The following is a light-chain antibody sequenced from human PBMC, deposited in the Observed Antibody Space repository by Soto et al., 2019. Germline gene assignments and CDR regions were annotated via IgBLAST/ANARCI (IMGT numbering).Light chain of an antibody. Sequence: IHMTHSPSSLSASVLYRVNITFLASQSINDYLNWYQQKPGTAPRLLIYAASNLQSGVPSRFSGSGAGTDFTLTINSLQPEDFATYYCQQSYSTLWTFGPGTKVDIK. CDR3: QQSYSTLWT. CDR1: QSINDY. CDR2: AAS. V-gene: IGKV1-39*01. J-gene: IGKJ1*01.